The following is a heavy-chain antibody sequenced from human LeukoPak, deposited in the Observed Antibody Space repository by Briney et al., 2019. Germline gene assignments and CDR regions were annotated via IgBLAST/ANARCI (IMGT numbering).Heavy chain of an antibody. D-gene: IGHD6-13*01. J-gene: IGHJ4*02. CDR3: ARAFPTGIAAAGTGY. V-gene: IGHV3-21*01. CDR1: GFTFSSYS. Sequence: AGGSLRLSCAASGFTFSSYSMNWVRHAPGKGLEWVSSISSSSSYIYYADSVKGRFTISRDNAKNSLYLQMNSLRAEDTAVYYCARAFPTGIAAAGTGYWGQGTLVTVSS. CDR2: ISSSSSYI.